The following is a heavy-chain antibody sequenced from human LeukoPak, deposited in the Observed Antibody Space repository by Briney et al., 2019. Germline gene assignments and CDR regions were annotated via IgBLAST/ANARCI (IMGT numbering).Heavy chain of an antibody. Sequence: SETLSLTCTVSGGSISNKYWGWLRQPPGKGLEWIGSIYHSGSTYYNPSLKSQVTISVDTSKNQFSLKLTSVTAADTAVYYCARGYSSSWYLNWFDPWGQGTLVTVSS. D-gene: IGHD6-13*01. CDR2: IYHSGST. V-gene: IGHV4-38-2*02. J-gene: IGHJ5*02. CDR3: ARGYSSSWYLNWFDP. CDR1: GGSISNKY.